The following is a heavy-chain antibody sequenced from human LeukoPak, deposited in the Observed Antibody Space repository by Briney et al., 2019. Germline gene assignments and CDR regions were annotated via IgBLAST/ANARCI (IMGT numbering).Heavy chain of an antibody. D-gene: IGHD1-7*01. V-gene: IGHV4-39*01. Sequence: SETLSLTCTVSGGSISSSSYYWGWIRQPPGKGLEWIGSIYYSGSTYYNPSLNSRVTISVDTSKNQFSLKLSSVTAADTAVYYCARSELYWYYYMDVWGKGTTVTVSS. J-gene: IGHJ6*03. CDR1: GGSISSSSYY. CDR2: IYYSGST. CDR3: ARSELYWYYYMDV.